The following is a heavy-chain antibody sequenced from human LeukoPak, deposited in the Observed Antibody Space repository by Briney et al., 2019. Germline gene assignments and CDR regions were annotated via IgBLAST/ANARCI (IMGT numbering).Heavy chain of an antibody. CDR2: IHFSGST. Sequence: SETLSLTCTVAGGSISSSGYYWGWIRQPPVKGLEWIGSIHFSGSTFYSPSLKSRVTISVDTSKNHFSLKLNSVTAADTAVYYCARGFRGPNFDYWGQGTLVTVSS. J-gene: IGHJ4*02. CDR3: ARGFRGPNFDY. V-gene: IGHV4-39*02. CDR1: GGSISSSGYY. D-gene: IGHD3-10*01.